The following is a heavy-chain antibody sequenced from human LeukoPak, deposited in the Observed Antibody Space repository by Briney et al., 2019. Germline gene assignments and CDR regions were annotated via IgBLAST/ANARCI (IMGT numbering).Heavy chain of an antibody. D-gene: IGHD6-6*01. V-gene: IGHV3-33*01. CDR1: GFTFSSYG. CDR3: ARDAPSRSSSSGFDY. Sequence: GGSLRLSCAASGFTFSSYGMHWVRQAPGKGLEWVAVIWYDGGNKYYADSVKGRFTISRDNSKNTLYLQMNSLRAEDTAVYYCARDAPSRSSSSGFDYWGQGTLVTVSS. CDR2: IWYDGGNK. J-gene: IGHJ4*02.